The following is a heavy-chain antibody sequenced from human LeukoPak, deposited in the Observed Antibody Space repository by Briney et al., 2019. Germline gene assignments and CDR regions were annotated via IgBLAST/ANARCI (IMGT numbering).Heavy chain of an antibody. CDR2: MNPNSGNT. J-gene: IGHJ4*02. CDR3: ARGGGWYQGY. Sequence: ASVKVSCKASGYTFTSYDINWVRQATGQGLEWMGWMNPNSGNTGYVQKFQGRVTMTRNTSISTAYMELSPVTAADTAVYYCARGGGWYQGYWGQGTLVTVSS. V-gene: IGHV1-8*01. CDR1: GYTFTSYD. D-gene: IGHD6-19*01.